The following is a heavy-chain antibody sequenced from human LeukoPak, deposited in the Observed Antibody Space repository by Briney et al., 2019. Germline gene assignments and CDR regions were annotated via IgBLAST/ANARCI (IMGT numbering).Heavy chain of an antibody. Sequence: SETLSLTCTVSGGSVSSGRYYWSWIRQPPGTGLEWIGYIYYSGSTNYNPSLKSRVTISVDTSKNQFSLKLSSVTAADTAVYYCAREAAGYCSGGSCRLFDYWGQGTLVTVSS. D-gene: IGHD2-15*01. J-gene: IGHJ4*02. CDR3: AREAAGYCSGGSCRLFDY. CDR2: IYYSGST. CDR1: GGSVSSGRYY. V-gene: IGHV4-61*01.